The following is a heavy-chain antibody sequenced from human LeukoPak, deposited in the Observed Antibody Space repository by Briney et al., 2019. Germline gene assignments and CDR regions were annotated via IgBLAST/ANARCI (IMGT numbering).Heavy chain of an antibody. Sequence: SETLSLTCTVSGGSISDYYCSWIRQPAGKGLEWIGRIYTTGSTNYNPSLTSRVSISVDIAKNQFSLRLTSVTAADAAVYYCERFARGGAVWYFDLWGRGTLVSVSS. CDR2: IYTTGST. J-gene: IGHJ2*01. D-gene: IGHD3-10*01. V-gene: IGHV4-4*07. CDR3: ERFARGGAVWYFDL. CDR1: GGSISDYY.